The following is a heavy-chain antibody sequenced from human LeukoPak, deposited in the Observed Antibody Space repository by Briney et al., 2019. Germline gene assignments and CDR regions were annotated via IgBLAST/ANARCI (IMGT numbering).Heavy chain of an antibody. V-gene: IGHV1-8*01. CDR1: GYTFTSYD. CDR2: MNPNSGNT. Sequence: ASVKVSCKASGYTFTSYDINWVRQATGQGLERMGWMNPNSGNTDYTQKFQGRVTMTRNTSISTAYMELSSLRSEDTAVYYCARGSYSNPNPWGQGTLVTVSS. CDR3: ARGSYSNPNP. D-gene: IGHD4-11*01. J-gene: IGHJ5*02.